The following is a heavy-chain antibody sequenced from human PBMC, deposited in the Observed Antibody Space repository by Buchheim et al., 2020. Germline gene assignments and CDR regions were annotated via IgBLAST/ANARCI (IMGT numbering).Heavy chain of an antibody. V-gene: IGHV3-23*01. CDR2: ITGSGDST. D-gene: IGHD3-9*01. Sequence: EVQLLESGGGLVQPGGSLRLSCAASGFSFSSYAMNWVRQASGKGLEWVSAITGSGDSTDYADSVKGRFTISRDDSKNTLYLQMNSLRAEDTAVYYCAKGPGFFDWLTVDYWGQGTL. CDR1: GFSFSSYA. J-gene: IGHJ4*02. CDR3: AKGPGFFDWLTVDY.